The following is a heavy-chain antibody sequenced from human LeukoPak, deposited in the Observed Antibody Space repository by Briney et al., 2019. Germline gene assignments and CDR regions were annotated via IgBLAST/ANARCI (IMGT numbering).Heavy chain of an antibody. CDR2: IKQDGSEK. CDR3: ARDLPPIVVVVAATPYFDY. D-gene: IGHD2-15*01. Sequence: GGSLRLSCAASGFTFSSYWMSWVRQAPGKGLEWVANIKQDGSEKYYVDSVKGRFTISRDNAKNSLYLQMNSLRAEDTAVYYCARDLPPIVVVVAATPYFDYWGQGTLVTVSS. V-gene: IGHV3-7*01. J-gene: IGHJ4*02. CDR1: GFTFSSYW.